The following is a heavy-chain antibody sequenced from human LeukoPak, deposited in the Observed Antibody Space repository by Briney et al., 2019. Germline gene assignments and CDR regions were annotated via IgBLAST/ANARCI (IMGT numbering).Heavy chain of an antibody. CDR1: GYTFTGYY. V-gene: IGHV1-2*02. CDR3: ARARGADFWSGYYDFDY. J-gene: IGHJ4*02. D-gene: IGHD3-3*01. Sequence: GASAKVSCKASGYTFTGYYMHWVRQAPGQGLEWMGWISPNSGGTNYAQKFQGRVTMTRDTSISTAYMELSRLRSDDTAVYYCARARGADFWSGYYDFDYWGQGTLVTVSS. CDR2: ISPNSGGT.